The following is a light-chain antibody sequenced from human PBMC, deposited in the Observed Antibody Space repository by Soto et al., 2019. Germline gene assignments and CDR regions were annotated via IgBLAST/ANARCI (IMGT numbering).Light chain of an antibody. CDR1: QSVSNN. Sequence: EIVMTQSPATLYVSPGERATLSCRASQSVSNNLAWYQQKSGQAPRLLIYGASTRATGIPARFSGSGSGTEFTLTISSLQSEDFAVYYCQQYNNWPPLTFGQGTKVDI. CDR3: QQYNNWPPLT. V-gene: IGKV3-15*01. J-gene: IGKJ1*01. CDR2: GAS.